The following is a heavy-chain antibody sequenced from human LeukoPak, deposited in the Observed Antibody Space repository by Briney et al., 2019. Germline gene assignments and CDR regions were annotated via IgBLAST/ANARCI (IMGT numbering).Heavy chain of an antibody. J-gene: IGHJ4*02. CDR1: GYSFNGYY. CDR2: IDPEDAET. D-gene: IGHD2/OR15-2a*01. CDR3: ATAGHKGGHFRYFHY. V-gene: IGHV1-69-2*01. Sequence: AIVKISCKTSGYSFNGYYIHWVRLAPGKGFAWMGRIDPEDAETIYARNFQDRVTIIADSSIDTVYMELSSLRSEDTAIYYCATAGHKGGHFRYFHYWGQGTLVTVSS.